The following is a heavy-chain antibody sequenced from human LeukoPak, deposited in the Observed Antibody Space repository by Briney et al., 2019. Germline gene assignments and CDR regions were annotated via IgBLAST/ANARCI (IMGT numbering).Heavy chain of an antibody. D-gene: IGHD6-6*01. Sequence: GGSLRLSCAASGFTFSSYAMHWVRQAPGKGLEWVAVISYDGSNKYYADSVKGRFTISRDNSKNTLYLQMNSLRAEDTAVYYCARGYSSSSEGAYWGQGTLVTVSS. V-gene: IGHV3-30*04. CDR1: GFTFSSYA. CDR3: ARGYSSSSEGAY. CDR2: ISYDGSNK. J-gene: IGHJ4*02.